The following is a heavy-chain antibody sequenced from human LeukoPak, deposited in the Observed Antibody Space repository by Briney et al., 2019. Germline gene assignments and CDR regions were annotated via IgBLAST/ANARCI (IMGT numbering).Heavy chain of an antibody. D-gene: IGHD3-3*01. V-gene: IGHV4-34*01. CDR2: INHSGST. Sequence: PSETLSLTCAVYGGSFSGYYWSWIRQPPGKGLEWIGEINHSGSTNYNPSLKSRVTISVDTSKNQFSLKLSSVTAADTAVYYCARRAIFGVVISYYYYYGMDVWGQGTTVTVSS. CDR1: GGSFSGYY. J-gene: IGHJ6*02. CDR3: ARRAIFGVVISYYYYYGMDV.